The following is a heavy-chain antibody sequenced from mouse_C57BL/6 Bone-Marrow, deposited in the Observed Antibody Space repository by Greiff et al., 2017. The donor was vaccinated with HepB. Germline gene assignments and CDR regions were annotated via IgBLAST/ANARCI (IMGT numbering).Heavy chain of an antibody. CDR2: ISNLAYSI. V-gene: IGHV5-15*01. J-gene: IGHJ1*03. CDR3: ARHGGSYWYFDV. CDR1: GFTFSDYG. Sequence: EVQLVESGGGLVQPGGSLKLSCAASGFTFSDYGMAWVRQAPRKGPEWVAFISNLAYSIYYADTVTGRFTISRENAKNTLYLEMSSLRSEDTAMYYCARHGGSYWYFDVWGTGTTVTVSS. D-gene: IGHD1-1*02.